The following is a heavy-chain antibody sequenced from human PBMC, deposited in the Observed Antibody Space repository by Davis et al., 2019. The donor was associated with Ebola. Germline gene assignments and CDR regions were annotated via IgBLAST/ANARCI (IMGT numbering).Heavy chain of an antibody. Sequence: AASVKVSCKASGYTFTSYYMHWVRQAPGQGLEWMGIINPSGGSTSYAQKFQGRVTMTRNTSISTAYMELSSLRSEDTAVYYCARGRGSFRRKNYYYGMDVWGQGTTVTVSS. CDR2: INPSGGST. V-gene: IGHV1-46*01. CDR3: ARGRGSFRRKNYYYGMDV. D-gene: IGHD3-10*01. J-gene: IGHJ6*02. CDR1: GYTFTSYY.